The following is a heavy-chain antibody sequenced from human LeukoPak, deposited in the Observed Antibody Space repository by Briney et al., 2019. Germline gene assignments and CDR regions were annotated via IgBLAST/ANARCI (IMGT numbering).Heavy chain of an antibody. CDR1: GGSISSSNW. Sequence: PSETLSLTCAVSGGSISSSNWWSWVRQPPGKGLEWIGEIYHSGSTNYNPSLKSRVTISVDTSKNQFSLKLSSVTAADTAVYYCARRGRSTMSATAMARTGGFDPWGQGTLVTVSS. J-gene: IGHJ5*02. V-gene: IGHV4-4*02. CDR2: IYHSGST. CDR3: ARRGRSTMSATAMARTGGFDP. D-gene: IGHD5-18*01.